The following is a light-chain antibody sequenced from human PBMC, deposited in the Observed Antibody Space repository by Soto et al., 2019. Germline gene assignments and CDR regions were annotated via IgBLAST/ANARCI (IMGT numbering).Light chain of an antibody. CDR2: KAS. Sequence: DIQMTQSPSTLSASVGDRVTITCRASQSISSWLAWYQQKPGKAPKLLIYKASTLESGVPGRFSGSGSGTEFTLTISSLQPDDFATYFCQQYSSWGTVGQGTKVEIK. V-gene: IGKV1-5*03. CDR3: QQYSSWGT. J-gene: IGKJ1*01. CDR1: QSISSW.